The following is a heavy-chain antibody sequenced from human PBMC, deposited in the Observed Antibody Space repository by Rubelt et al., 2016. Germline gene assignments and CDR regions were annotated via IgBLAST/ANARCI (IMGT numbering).Heavy chain of an antibody. CDR2: ISSDGRNK. D-gene: IGHD6-13*01. CDR3: ARVMAA. V-gene: IGHV3-30*04. J-gene: IGHJ4*02. Sequence: QVQLVESGGGVVQPGRSLRLSCAASGFTFTSYAMHWVRQAPGKGLEWVAAISSDGRNKYYADSVKGRFTISRDNSKNTLDLQMNNLRGEDTAGLYCARVMAAWGQGTVVTVSS. CDR1: GFTFTSYA.